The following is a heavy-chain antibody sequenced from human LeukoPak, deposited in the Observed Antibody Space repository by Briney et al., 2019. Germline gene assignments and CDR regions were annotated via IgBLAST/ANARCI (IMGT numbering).Heavy chain of an antibody. CDR2: IRYDGSNK. Sequence: PGGSLRLSCAASGFTFSSYGMHWVRQAPGKGQEWVAFIRYDGSNKYYADSVKGRFTISRDNSKNTLYLQMNSLRAEDTAVYYCAKSYDFWSGYYTDDAFDIWGQGTMVTVSS. CDR1: GFTFSSYG. D-gene: IGHD3-3*01. V-gene: IGHV3-30*02. CDR3: AKSYDFWSGYYTDDAFDI. J-gene: IGHJ3*02.